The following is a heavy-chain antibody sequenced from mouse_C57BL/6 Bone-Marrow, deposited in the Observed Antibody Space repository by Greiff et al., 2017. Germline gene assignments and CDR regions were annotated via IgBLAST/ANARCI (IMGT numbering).Heavy chain of an antibody. CDR2: ILPGSGST. J-gene: IGHJ2*01. D-gene: IGHD1-1*01. V-gene: IGHV1-9*01. Sequence: VQLQQSGAELMKPGASVKLSCKATGYTFTGYWIEWVKQRPGHGLEWIGEILPGSGSTNYNEKFKGKATFTADTSSNTAYMQLSSLPTEDSSIYYCARPYYYCSSSSYFFDYWGQGTTLTVSS. CDR1: GYTFTGYW. CDR3: ARPYYYCSSSSYFFDY.